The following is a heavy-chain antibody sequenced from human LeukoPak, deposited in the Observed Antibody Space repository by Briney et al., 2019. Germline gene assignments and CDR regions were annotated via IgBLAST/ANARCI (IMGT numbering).Heavy chain of an antibody. V-gene: IGHV1-2*02. J-gene: IGHJ1*01. CDR2: INPNSGGT. CDR1: GYTFTGYY. D-gene: IGHD4-17*01. CDR3: ARSRDYGDSGSWYQH. Sequence: ASVKVSCKASGYTFTGYYMHWVRQAPGQGLEWMGWINPNSGGTNYAQKFQGRVTMTRDTSFSTAYMELSRLRSDDTAVYYCARSRDYGDSGSWYQHWGQGTLVTVSS.